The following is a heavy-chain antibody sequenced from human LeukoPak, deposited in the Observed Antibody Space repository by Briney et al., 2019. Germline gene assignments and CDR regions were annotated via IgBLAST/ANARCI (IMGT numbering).Heavy chain of an antibody. D-gene: IGHD2-2*01. J-gene: IGHJ4*02. CDR1: GYTFTNYG. CDR3: ARTLGYCGSTSCYEVFDY. CDR2: VSAYNAHT. Sequence: GASVKVSFKASGYTFTNYGFTWVRQAPGQGLEWVGWVSAYNAHTNYAQKVQGRVTMTTDTSTSTAYMELRSLRSDDTAVYYCARTLGYCGSTSCYEVFDYWGQGTLVTLSS. V-gene: IGHV1-18*04.